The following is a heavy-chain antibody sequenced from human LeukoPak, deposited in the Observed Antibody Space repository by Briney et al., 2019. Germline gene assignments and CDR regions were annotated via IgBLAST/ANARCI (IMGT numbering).Heavy chain of an antibody. CDR1: GGSISSYY. Sequence: NPSETLSLTCTVSGGSISSYYWSWIRQPPGKGLEWIGYIYYSGSTNYNPSLKSRVTISVDTSKNQFSLKLSSVTAADTAVYYCARAYQPRQHYYYYYMDVWGKGTTVTVSS. D-gene: IGHD1-14*01. CDR3: ARAYQPRQHYYYYYMDV. CDR2: IYYSGST. V-gene: IGHV4-59*01. J-gene: IGHJ6*03.